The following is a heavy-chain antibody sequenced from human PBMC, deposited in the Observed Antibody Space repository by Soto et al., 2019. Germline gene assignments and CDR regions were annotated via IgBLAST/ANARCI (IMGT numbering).Heavy chain of an antibody. D-gene: IGHD5-18*01. V-gene: IGHV3-30-3*01. J-gene: IGHJ3*02. CDR2: ISNDGNRQ. CDR3: ARDIYSYGSVGTPDI. CDR1: GFSFSSQA. Sequence: SLRLSCVASGFSFSSQAMHWVRQAPGKGLEWVAAISNDGNRQLYADSVKDRFTISRDNSRNTLDVQMNNLRTEDTGVYFCARDIYSYGSVGTPDIWGQGTMVTVSS.